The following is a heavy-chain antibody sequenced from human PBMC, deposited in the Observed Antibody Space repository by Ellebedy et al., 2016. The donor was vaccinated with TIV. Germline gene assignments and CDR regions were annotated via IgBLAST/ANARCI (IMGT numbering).Heavy chain of an antibody. D-gene: IGHD3-22*01. Sequence: ASVKVSCKASGYTFTSYGISWVRQAPGQGLEWMGWISAYNGNTNYAQKLQGRVTMTTDTSTSTAYMELNSLSSEETAVYYCARASYDSSGTVNDYWGQGTLVTVSS. V-gene: IGHV1-18*01. J-gene: IGHJ4*02. CDR1: GYTFTSYG. CDR2: ISAYNGNT. CDR3: ARASYDSSGTVNDY.